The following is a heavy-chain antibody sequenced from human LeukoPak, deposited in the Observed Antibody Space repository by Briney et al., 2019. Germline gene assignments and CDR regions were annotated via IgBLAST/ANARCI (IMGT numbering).Heavy chain of an antibody. CDR1: GGSISSGGYY. Sequence: PSETLSLTCTVSGGSISSGGYYWSWIRQPPGQGLVWIGYIYHSGSTYYNPSLKSRVTISVDRSKNQFSLKLSSVTAADTAVYYCARTCGHNLRAPYYYYYMDVWGKGTTVTVSS. D-gene: IGHD1-1*01. V-gene: IGHV4-30-2*01. CDR2: IYHSGST. CDR3: ARTCGHNLRAPYYYYYMDV. J-gene: IGHJ6*03.